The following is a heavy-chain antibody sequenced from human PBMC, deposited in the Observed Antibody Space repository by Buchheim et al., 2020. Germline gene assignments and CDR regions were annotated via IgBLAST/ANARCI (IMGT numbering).Heavy chain of an antibody. J-gene: IGHJ4*02. CDR1: GGNFRAYG. Sequence: QVQLVQSGAEVRKPGSSVKVSCRASGGNFRAYGFSWVRQAPGQGLEWLGGIIPMFGTAEYAQKFQGRVTITADEATDTAYMELSSLRSEDTAVFYCAMAVTFLYDSRGQRSYYFDSWGQGTL. CDR3: AMAVTFLYDSRGQRSYYFDS. CDR2: IIPMFGTA. V-gene: IGHV1-69*12. D-gene: IGHD3-22*01.